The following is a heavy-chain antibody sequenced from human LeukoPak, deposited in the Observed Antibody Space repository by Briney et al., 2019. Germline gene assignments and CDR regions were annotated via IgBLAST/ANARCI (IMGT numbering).Heavy chain of an antibody. J-gene: IGHJ6*03. CDR2: IRYDESNN. Sequence: PGGSLRLSCAASGFAFSSYGMHWVRQAPGKGREWVAFIRYDESNNYYADSVKGRFTISRDNSKNTLYLQMNSLRAADTAVYYCAKVSKFNYYYYMEVWGKGTTVTVSS. CDR1: GFAFSSYG. V-gene: IGHV3-30*02. CDR3: AKVSKFNYYYYMEV.